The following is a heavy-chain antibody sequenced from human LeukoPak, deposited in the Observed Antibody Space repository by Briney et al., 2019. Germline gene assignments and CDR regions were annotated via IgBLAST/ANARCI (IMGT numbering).Heavy chain of an antibody. CDR1: GGSISGYY. CDR3: ARHPWYYYDSSGYYRHDAFDI. V-gene: IGHV4-59*08. Sequence: SETLSLTCTVSGGSISGYYWSWIRQPPGKGLEWIGYIYYSGTTNYNPSLKSRVTISVDTSKNQFSLKLSSVTAADTAVYYCARHPWYYYDSSGYYRHDAFDIWGQGTMVTVSS. D-gene: IGHD3-22*01. J-gene: IGHJ3*02. CDR2: IYYSGTT.